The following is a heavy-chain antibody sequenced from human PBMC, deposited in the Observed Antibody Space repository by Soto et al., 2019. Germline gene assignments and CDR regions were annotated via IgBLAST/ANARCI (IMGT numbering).Heavy chain of an antibody. Sequence: QVQLQESGPGLVKPSQTLSLTCTVSGGSISSGDYYWSWIRQPPGKGLEWIGYIYYSGSTYYNPSLKSRVTISVDTSKNQFSLKLSSVTAADTAVYYGARDSVTTDYYYGMDVWGQGTTVTVSS. CDR2: IYYSGST. CDR1: GGSISSGDYY. J-gene: IGHJ6*02. V-gene: IGHV4-30-4*01. CDR3: ARDSVTTDYYYGMDV. D-gene: IGHD4-4*01.